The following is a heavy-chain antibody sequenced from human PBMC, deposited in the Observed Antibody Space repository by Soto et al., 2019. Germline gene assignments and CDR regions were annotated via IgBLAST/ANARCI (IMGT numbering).Heavy chain of an antibody. CDR2: ICNSGST. V-gene: IGHV4-59*12. CDR3: ARRIAVAGIYY. D-gene: IGHD6-19*01. CDR1: GGSIRSYC. Sequence: ETLSLTCTVSGGSIRSYCWIWIRQPPGEGLEWIGGICNSGSTNYNPSLKSRVTISVDKYKNQFSLKLSSVTAADTAVYYCARRIAVAGIYYWGQGTLVTVSS. J-gene: IGHJ4*02.